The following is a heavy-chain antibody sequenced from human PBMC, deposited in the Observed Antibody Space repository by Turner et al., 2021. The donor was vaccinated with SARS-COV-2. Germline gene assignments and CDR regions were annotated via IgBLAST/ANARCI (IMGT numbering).Heavy chain of an antibody. CDR1: GFTFSSYW. CDR3: ARDQGAVTGAYDY. Sequence: EAQLVESGGCGVPRGVSGRLLCAASGFTFSSYWMSWVRQAPGKGLEWVANIKQDGSEKYYVDSVKGRFTISRDNAKNSLYLQMNSLRAEDTAVYYCARDQGAVTGAYDYWGQGTLVTVSS. D-gene: IGHD6-19*01. CDR2: IKQDGSEK. J-gene: IGHJ4*02. V-gene: IGHV3-7*01.